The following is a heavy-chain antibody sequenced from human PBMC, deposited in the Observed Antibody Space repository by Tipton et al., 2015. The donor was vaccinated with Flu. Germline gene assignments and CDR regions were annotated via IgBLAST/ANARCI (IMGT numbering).Heavy chain of an antibody. CDR3: AREGDYYDSSGPISLFYY. CDR2: IYYSGST. V-gene: IGHV4-31*03. D-gene: IGHD3-22*01. CDR1: GGSISSGGYY. J-gene: IGHJ4*02. Sequence: TLSLTCTVSGGSISSGGYYWSWIRQHPGKGLEWIGYIYYSGSTYYNPSLKSRVTISVDTPKNQFSLKLSSVTAADTAVYYCAREGDYYDSSGPISLFYYWGQGTLVTVSS.